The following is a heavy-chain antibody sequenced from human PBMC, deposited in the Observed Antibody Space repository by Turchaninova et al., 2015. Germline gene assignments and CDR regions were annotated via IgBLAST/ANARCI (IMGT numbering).Heavy chain of an antibody. J-gene: IGHJ6*03. CDR3: ARHPYYYYYMDV. Sequence: QVQLQESGPGLVKPSETLSLTCAVSGYSIGSGYYWGWIRQPPGEGLEWIWSIYYSGSTYYNPSLKSRVTISVDTSKTQSALKLGSVTAADTAMYYCARHPYYYYYMDVWGKGTTVTVSS. CDR2: IYYSGST. V-gene: IGHV4-38-2*01. CDR1: GYSIGSGYY.